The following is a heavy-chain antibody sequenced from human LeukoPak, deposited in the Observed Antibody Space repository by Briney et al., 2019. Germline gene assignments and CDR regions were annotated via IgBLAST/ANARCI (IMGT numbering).Heavy chain of an antibody. J-gene: IGHJ4*02. CDR2: ISGSGGST. CDR1: GFTFSNYA. D-gene: IGHD5-24*01. Sequence: PGGSLRLSCAASGFTFSNYAMSWVRQAPGKGLEWVSVISGSGGSTYYADSVKGLFTISRDNSKTTLYLQMNSLRAEDTAVYYCAKDYASDMATAPFDYWGQGTLVTVSS. CDR3: AKDYASDMATAPFDY. V-gene: IGHV3-23*01.